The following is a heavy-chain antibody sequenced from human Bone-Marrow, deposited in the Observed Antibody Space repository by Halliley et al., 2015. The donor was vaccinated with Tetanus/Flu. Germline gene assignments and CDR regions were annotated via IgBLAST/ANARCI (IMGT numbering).Heavy chain of an antibody. Sequence: EWMGVIYPMNSESRYSPSFQGPVIVSVDKSMSTAYLQWRSLKASDTAMYYCARRSMYSSGWYDNWGQGTLVTVSS. D-gene: IGHD3-22*01. CDR3: ARRSMYSSGWYDN. J-gene: IGHJ5*02. CDR2: IYPMNSES. V-gene: IGHV5-51*01.